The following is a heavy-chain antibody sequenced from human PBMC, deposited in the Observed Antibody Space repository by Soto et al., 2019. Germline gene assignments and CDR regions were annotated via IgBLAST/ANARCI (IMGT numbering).Heavy chain of an antibody. CDR2: IYNNGRT. J-gene: IGHJ4*02. CDR1: GGSISSSS. CDR3: ARARFCTSTSCYHYFDF. D-gene: IGHD2-2*01. Sequence: AETLSLTCTVSGGSISSSSWSWIRQPPGRGLEWIGYIYNNGRTDYNPSLKSRVTISVDTSKNHFSLKLSSVTPADTAVYYCARARFCTSTSCYHYFDFWGQGTLVTVSS. V-gene: IGHV4-59*01.